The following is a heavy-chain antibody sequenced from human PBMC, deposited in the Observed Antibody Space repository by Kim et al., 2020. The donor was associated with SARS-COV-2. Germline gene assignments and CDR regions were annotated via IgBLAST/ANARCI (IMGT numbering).Heavy chain of an antibody. J-gene: IGHJ5*02. CDR2: INHSGST. CDR3: ARIRPLWMVIIRNWFDP. CDR1: GGSFSGYY. V-gene: IGHV4-34*01. D-gene: IGHD3-3*01. Sequence: SETLSLTCAVYGGSFSGYYWSWIRQPPGKGLEWIGEINHSGSTNYNPSLKSRVTISVDTSKNQFSLKLSSVTAADTAVYYCARIRPLWMVIIRNWFDPWGQGTLVTVSS.